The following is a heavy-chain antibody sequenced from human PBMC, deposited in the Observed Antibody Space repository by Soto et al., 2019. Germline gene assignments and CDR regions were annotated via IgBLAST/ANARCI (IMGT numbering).Heavy chain of an antibody. J-gene: IGHJ4*02. D-gene: IGHD6-19*01. CDR1: SSPINSRYY. CDR2: IYHSGST. Sequence: SETLSLTCTVSSSPINSRYYWGWIRQTPGKGLEWVASIYHSGSTHYNPSLKSRATISVDTSNNQFSLRLSSVTAADTAIYYCDRNTSGPKFDYWGQGTQVTVSS. CDR3: DRNTSGPKFDY. V-gene: IGHV4-38-2*02.